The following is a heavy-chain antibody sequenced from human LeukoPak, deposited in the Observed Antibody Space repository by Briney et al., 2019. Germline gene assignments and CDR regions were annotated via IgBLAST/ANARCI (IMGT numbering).Heavy chain of an antibody. Sequence: PSQTLSLTCTVSGGSTSSGDYYWNWIRQPPGKGLEWIGYIHYTGTTYYNPSLKSRVTISVDTSNNQFSLKLNSVTAADTAVYYCGTNEGSSWTAIDYWGQGTLVTVSS. V-gene: IGHV4-30-4*08. CDR1: GGSTSSGDYY. CDR2: IHYTGTT. J-gene: IGHJ4*02. D-gene: IGHD6-13*01. CDR3: GTNEGSSWTAIDY.